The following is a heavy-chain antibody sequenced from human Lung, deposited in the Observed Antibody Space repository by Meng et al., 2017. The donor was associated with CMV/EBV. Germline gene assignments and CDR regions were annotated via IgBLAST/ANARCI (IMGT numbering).Heavy chain of an antibody. J-gene: IGHJ4*02. CDR3: AKMYCGTTSCYIFDV. V-gene: IGHV3-23*03. CDR1: GFTFSDFA. Sequence: ESXKISXAASGFTFSDFAMSWVRQAPGKGLEWVSVIYSGGRSTSYADSVKGRFTISRDNSKNTLYLQMNRLRADDTAVYYCAKMYCGTTSCYIFDVWGLGTLVTVSS. D-gene: IGHD2-2*02. CDR2: IYSGGRST.